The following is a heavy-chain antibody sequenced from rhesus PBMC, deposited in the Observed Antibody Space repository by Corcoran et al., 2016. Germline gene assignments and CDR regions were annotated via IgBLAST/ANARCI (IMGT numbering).Heavy chain of an antibody. V-gene: IGHV4-127*01. CDR2: IGGSRGST. Sequence: QVQLQESGPGAVKPSETLSLTCAVPGGSITGHELWAWIRQLPGMGREWIGDIGGSRGSTNYNPSLKSRVTISKDTSKNQFSLKLSSVTAADTAVYYCARGGPLYYYGLDSWGQGVVVTVSS. D-gene: IGHD1-1*01. CDR3: ARGGPLYYYGLDS. CDR1: GGSITGHEL. J-gene: IGHJ6*01.